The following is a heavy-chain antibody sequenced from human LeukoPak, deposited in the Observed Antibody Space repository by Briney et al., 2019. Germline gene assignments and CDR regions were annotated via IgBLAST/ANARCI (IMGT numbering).Heavy chain of an antibody. CDR1: GGSISSYY. CDR3: AGDMGYSYDYVFDY. J-gene: IGHJ4*02. V-gene: IGHV4-4*07. D-gene: IGHD5-18*01. CDR2: IYTSGST. Sequence: SETLSLTCTVSGGSISSYYWSWIRQPAGKGLEWIGRIYTSGSTNYNPSLKSRVTMSVDTSKNQFSLKLSSVTAADTAVYYCAGDMGYSYDYVFDYWGQGTLVTVSS.